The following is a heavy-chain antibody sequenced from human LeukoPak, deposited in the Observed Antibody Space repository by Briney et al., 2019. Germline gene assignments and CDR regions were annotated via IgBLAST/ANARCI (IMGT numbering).Heavy chain of an antibody. J-gene: IGHJ4*02. CDR3: AIDPNWGTHS. CDR2: IKQDGSEK. D-gene: IGHD7-27*01. V-gene: IGHV3-7*03. CDR1: GFTFSSYW. Sequence: AGGSLRLSCAASGFTFSSYWMSWVRQAPGKGLEWVANIKQDGSEKYYVDSVKGRFTISRDNSKNALYLQMNSLRVEDTAVYYCAIDPNWGTHSWGQGVLVTVSS.